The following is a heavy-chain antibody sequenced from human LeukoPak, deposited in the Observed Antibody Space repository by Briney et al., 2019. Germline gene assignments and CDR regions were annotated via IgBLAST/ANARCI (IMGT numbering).Heavy chain of an antibody. D-gene: IGHD6-19*01. V-gene: IGHV3-21*01. Sequence: GGSLRLSCAASGFTFSSYSMTWVRQAPGKGLEWVSSISSSSSYIYYADSVKGRFTISRDNAKNSLYLQMNSLRAEDTAVYYCARGLILRLIVAGSPPPTTFQDYWGQGTLVTVSS. CDR3: ARGLILRLIVAGSPPPTTFQDY. CDR1: GFTFSSYS. CDR2: ISSSSSYI. J-gene: IGHJ4*02.